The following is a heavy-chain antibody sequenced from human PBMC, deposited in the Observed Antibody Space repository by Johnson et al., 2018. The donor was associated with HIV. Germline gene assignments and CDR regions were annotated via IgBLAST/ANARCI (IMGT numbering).Heavy chain of an antibody. Sequence: VQLVESGGDWVQPGGSLRLSCEASGISVIKNYMSWVRQAPGKGLEWVSLIYSGDNTKYADSVKGRFIISRDNSKNTLFLQMNSLRPKDTAVYFCARVSLAYSYGYDAFDIWGRGTMVTVSS. D-gene: IGHD5-18*01. J-gene: IGHJ3*02. CDR2: IYSGDNT. V-gene: IGHV3-66*02. CDR1: GISVIKNY. CDR3: ARVSLAYSYGYDAFDI.